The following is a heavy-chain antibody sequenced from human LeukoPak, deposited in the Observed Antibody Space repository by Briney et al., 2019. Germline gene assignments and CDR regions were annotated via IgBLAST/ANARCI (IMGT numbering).Heavy chain of an antibody. Sequence: GASVKVSCKASGYTFTNYGISWVRQAPGQGLEWMGWISAYNGNTNYAQKLQGRVTMTRDTSTSTADMELRSLRSDDTAVYYCARDGHRRYHYDSSGREDAFDIWGQGTMVTVSS. V-gene: IGHV1-18*01. CDR3: ARDGHRRYHYDSSGREDAFDI. D-gene: IGHD3-22*01. J-gene: IGHJ3*02. CDR2: ISAYNGNT. CDR1: GYTFTNYG.